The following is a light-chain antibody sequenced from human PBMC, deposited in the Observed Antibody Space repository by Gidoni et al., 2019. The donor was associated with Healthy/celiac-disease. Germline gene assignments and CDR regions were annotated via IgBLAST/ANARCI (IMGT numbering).Light chain of an antibody. CDR2: AAS. CDR3: QQYYSYPLCS. V-gene: IGKV1-8*01. Sequence: AIRMTQSPSSFSASTGDRVTITCRASQGISSYLAWYQQKPGKAPKLLIYAASTLQSGVPSRCSGSGSGTDFTLTISCLQSEDFATYYCQQYYSYPLCSFGQGTKLEIK. J-gene: IGKJ2*04. CDR1: QGISSY.